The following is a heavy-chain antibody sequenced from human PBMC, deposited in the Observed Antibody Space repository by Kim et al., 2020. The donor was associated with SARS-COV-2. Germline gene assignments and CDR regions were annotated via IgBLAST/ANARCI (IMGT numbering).Heavy chain of an antibody. J-gene: IGHJ4*02. V-gene: IGHV4-31*02. Sequence: TYYNPPLKSRVTISVDTSKNQFSLKLSSVTAADTAVYYCARGDYSIVVDYWGQGTLVTVSS. CDR2: T. CDR3: ARGDYSIVVDY. D-gene: IGHD4-4*01.